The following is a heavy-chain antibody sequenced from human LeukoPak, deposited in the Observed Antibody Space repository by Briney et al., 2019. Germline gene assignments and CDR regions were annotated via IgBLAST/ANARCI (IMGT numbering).Heavy chain of an antibody. CDR3: ARTTRWYSPDAFDI. CDR1: GGSFSGYY. Sequence: SETLSLTCAVYGGSFSGYYWSWIRQPPGKGLEWIGEINHSGSTYYNPSLKSRVTISVDTSKNQFSLKLSSVTAADTAVYYCARTTRWYSPDAFDIWGQGTMVTVSS. CDR2: INHSGST. D-gene: IGHD6-13*01. V-gene: IGHV4-34*01. J-gene: IGHJ3*02.